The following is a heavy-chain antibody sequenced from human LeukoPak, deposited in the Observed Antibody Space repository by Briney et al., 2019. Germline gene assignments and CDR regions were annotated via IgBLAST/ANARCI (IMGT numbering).Heavy chain of an antibody. Sequence: PGGSLRLSCAASGFTFSNYWMHWVRQAPGKGLVWVSRINSDGSRTTYADSVKGRFTISRDNSKNTLYLQMHSLRAEDTAVYYCANGPHYDILTGFYKVRSHLDYWGQGTLVTVSS. J-gene: IGHJ4*02. V-gene: IGHV3-74*01. D-gene: IGHD3-9*01. CDR2: INSDGSRT. CDR1: GFTFSNYW. CDR3: ANGPHYDILTGFYKVRSHLDY.